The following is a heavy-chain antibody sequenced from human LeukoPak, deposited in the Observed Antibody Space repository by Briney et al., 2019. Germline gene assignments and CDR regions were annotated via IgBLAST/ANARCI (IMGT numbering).Heavy chain of an antibody. CDR3: AGYKVGATTVFNY. J-gene: IGHJ4*02. CDR2: IYPGDSDT. Sequence: GDSLKISCKGSGYSFTSYWIGWVRQMPGKGLEWMGIIYPGDSDTRYSPSFQGQVTISADKSISTAYLQWSSLKASDTAMYYCAGYKVGATTVFNYWGQGTLVTVSS. V-gene: IGHV5-51*01. D-gene: IGHD1-26*01. CDR1: GYSFTSYW.